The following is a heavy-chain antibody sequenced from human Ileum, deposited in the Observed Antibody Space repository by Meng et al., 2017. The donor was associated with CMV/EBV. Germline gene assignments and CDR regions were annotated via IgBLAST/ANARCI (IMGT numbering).Heavy chain of an antibody. Sequence: DRYMHWVRQAPGKGLEWIALIKNKANGYTTYHAASVKGRFTISRDDSKNSLYLQMNSLRAEDTAVYYCARVGPYCGGDCYSVQVQHWGQGTLVTVSS. J-gene: IGHJ1*01. CDR1: DRY. CDR2: IKNKANGYTT. CDR3: ARVGPYCGGDCYSVQVQH. V-gene: IGHV3-72*01. D-gene: IGHD2-21*02.